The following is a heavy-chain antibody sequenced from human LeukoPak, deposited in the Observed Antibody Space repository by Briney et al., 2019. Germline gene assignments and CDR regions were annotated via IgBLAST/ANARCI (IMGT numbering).Heavy chain of an antibody. CDR2: FDPEDGET. V-gene: IGHV1-24*01. D-gene: IGHD3-10*01. J-gene: IGHJ4*02. CDR1: GYTLTELS. Sequence: ASVKVSCKVSGYTLTELSMHWVRQAPGKGLEWMGGFDPEDGETIYAQEFQGRVTMTEDTSTDTAYMELSSLRSEDTAVYYCATGGRLWFGELSEGWGQGTLVTVSS. CDR3: ATGGRLWFGELSEG.